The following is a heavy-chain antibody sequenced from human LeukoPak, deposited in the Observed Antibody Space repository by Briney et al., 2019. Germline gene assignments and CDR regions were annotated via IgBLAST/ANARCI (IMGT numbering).Heavy chain of an antibody. D-gene: IGHD6-19*01. J-gene: IGHJ4*02. CDR3: ARGAGQWLVYKLDY. CDR1: GFTFSSYA. Sequence: GGSLRLSCAASGFTFSSYAMSWVRQAPGKGLEWVSAISGSGGSTYYADSVKGRFTISRDNSKNTLYLQMNSLRAEDTAVYYCARGAGQWLVYKLDYWGQGTLVTVSS. V-gene: IGHV3-23*01. CDR2: ISGSGGST.